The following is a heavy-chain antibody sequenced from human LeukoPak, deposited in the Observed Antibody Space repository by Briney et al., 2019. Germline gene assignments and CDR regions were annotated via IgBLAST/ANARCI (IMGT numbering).Heavy chain of an antibody. CDR3: ARAFNDAFDI. Sequence: GGSLRLSCAASGFTFNDYYMGWIRQAPGKGLEWVSYISNSVGSRIYNADSVKGRFSISRDNAKNSLYLQMNSLRAEDTAVYYCARAFNDAFDIWGQGTMVTVSS. CDR2: ISNSVGSRI. J-gene: IGHJ3*02. V-gene: IGHV3-11*04. CDR1: GFTFNDYY.